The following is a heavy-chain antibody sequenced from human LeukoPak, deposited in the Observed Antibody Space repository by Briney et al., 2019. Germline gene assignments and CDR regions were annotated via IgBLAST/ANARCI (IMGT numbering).Heavy chain of an antibody. V-gene: IGHV3-48*03. CDR2: ISDSGYGI. CDR3: ARDNPIFL. Sequence: PGGSLRLSCAASGFTFSSFEMNWVRQAPGRGLEWVSYISDSGYGIYYAESVRGRFTVSRDNAQNSLYLQMNSLRVEDTAVYYCARDNPIFLWGRGTLVTVSS. D-gene: IGHD3-3*02. J-gene: IGHJ2*01. CDR1: GFTFSSFE.